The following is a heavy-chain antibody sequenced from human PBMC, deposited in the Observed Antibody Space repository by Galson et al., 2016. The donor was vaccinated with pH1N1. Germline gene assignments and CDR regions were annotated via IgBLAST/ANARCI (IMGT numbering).Heavy chain of an antibody. V-gene: IGHV3-30*18. CDR1: GFTFSSFG. D-gene: IGHD3-3*01. CDR2: ISYDGSVE. Sequence: SLRLSCAASGFTFSSFGMHWVRQAPGKGLEWMAVISYDGSVEYYGDSVKGRFSISRDNSKNTLYLQMNSLRPEDTAVYYCAKESGEDWSGSKRYSFDYWGQGPRSPSPQ. CDR3: AKESGEDWSGSKRYSFDY. J-gene: IGHJ4*02.